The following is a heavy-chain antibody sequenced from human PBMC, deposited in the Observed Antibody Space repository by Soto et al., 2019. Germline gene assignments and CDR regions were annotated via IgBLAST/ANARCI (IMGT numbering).Heavy chain of an antibody. CDR2: IMVSGGSK. CDR1: GFTFSSYA. D-gene: IGHD2-2*01. V-gene: IGHV3-23*01. Sequence: EVQLLESGGGLVQPGGSLRLSCAASGFTFSSYARSWVRRAPGKGLEGVSAIMVSGGSKYYADSVKGRFTISRDNSKNTLYLQMNSLRAEDTAVYYCAKDHGPYCSSTSCYPSLAFDIWGQGTMVTVSS. CDR3: AKDHGPYCSSTSCYPSLAFDI. J-gene: IGHJ3*02.